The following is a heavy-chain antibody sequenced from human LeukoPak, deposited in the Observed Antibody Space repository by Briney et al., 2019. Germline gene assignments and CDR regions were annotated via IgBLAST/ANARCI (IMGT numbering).Heavy chain of an antibody. V-gene: IGHV3-74*01. CDR3: ARGGSYSLYYYYMDV. Sequence: SGGSLRLSCAASGFTFSSYWMHWVRQAPGKGLVWVSRINSDGSSTSYAGPVKGRFTISRDNAKNTLYLQMNSLRAEDTAVYYCARGGSYSLYYYYMDVWGKGTTVTVSS. J-gene: IGHJ6*03. CDR2: INSDGSST. CDR1: GFTFSSYW. D-gene: IGHD1-26*01.